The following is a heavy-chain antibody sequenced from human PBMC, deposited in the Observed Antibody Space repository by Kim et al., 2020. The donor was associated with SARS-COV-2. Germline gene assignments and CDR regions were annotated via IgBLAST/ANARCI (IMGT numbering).Heavy chain of an antibody. J-gene: IGHJ4*02. CDR3: ASTVNTTPFY. CDR1: GFTFSSYA. D-gene: IGHD4-4*01. CDR2: ITYDGSNK. Sequence: GGSLRLSCAASGFTFSSYAMHWVRQAPGKGLEWVAVITYDGSNKYYADSVKGRFTISRDNSKNTLYLQMNSLRAEDTAVYYCASTVNTTPFYWDQGTLVT. V-gene: IGHV3-30-3*01.